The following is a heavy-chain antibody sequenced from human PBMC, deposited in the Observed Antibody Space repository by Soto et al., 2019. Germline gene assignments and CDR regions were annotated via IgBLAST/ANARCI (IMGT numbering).Heavy chain of an antibody. CDR2: IYYSGSS. J-gene: IGHJ4*02. D-gene: IGHD1-26*01. CDR3: ARVEGSSYYFRHDC. CDR1: GGSIGSGSYH. V-gene: IGHV4-31*03. Sequence: PSETLSLTCTVSGGSIGSGSYHWSWIRQHPGKGLEWIGNIYYSGSSYYNPSLKSRATISIDTSKDQFSLRLGSVTAADTAVYYCARVEGSSYYFRHDCWGRGTLVTVSS.